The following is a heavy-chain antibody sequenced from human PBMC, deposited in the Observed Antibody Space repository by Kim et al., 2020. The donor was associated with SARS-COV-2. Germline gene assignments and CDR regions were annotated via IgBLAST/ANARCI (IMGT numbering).Heavy chain of an antibody. D-gene: IGHD1-1*01. V-gene: IGHV4-34*01. J-gene: IGHJ4*02. Sequence: TNHHPTLKSRVTISIDTSKNQFFLKLSSVTAADTAVYYCASPNGRSVSFWGQGTLVTVSS. CDR3: ASPNGRSVSF. CDR2: T.